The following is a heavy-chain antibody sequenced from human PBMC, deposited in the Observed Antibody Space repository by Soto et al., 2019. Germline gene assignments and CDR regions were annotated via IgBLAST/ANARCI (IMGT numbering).Heavy chain of an antibody. CDR2: IYYTGST. D-gene: IGHD3-10*01. Sequence: QVQLQQSGPGLVKPSQTLSLTCSVSGASISSAGYYWTWLRQHPVKGLEWIGNIYYTGSTNYNESLKSRLIISVDRSENYFSLKLSYVTAADTAVYYCARGRLGNHYYNGMDVWGQGTTVTVSS. V-gene: IGHV4-31*03. CDR3: ARGRLGNHYYNGMDV. CDR1: GASISSAGYY. J-gene: IGHJ6*02.